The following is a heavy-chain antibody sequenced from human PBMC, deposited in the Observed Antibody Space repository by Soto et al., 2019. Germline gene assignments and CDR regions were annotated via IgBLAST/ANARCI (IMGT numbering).Heavy chain of an antibody. CDR1: GFTFSSYA. CDR3: AKHLLEIRITICGVVPRWDFDY. D-gene: IGHD3-3*01. J-gene: IGHJ4*02. Sequence: EVQLLESGGGLVQPGGSLRLSCAASGFTFSSYAMSWVRQAPGKGLEWVSAISGSGSSTYYADSVKGRFTISRDNSKNTLYLQMNSLRAEDTAVYYCAKHLLEIRITICGVVPRWDFDYWGQGTLVTVSS. CDR2: ISGSGSST. V-gene: IGHV3-23*01.